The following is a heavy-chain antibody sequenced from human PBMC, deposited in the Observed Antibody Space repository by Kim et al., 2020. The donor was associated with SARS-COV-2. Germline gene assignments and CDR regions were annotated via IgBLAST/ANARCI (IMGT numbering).Heavy chain of an antibody. CDR2: INAGNGNT. V-gene: IGHV1-3*01. D-gene: IGHD6-13*01. Sequence: ASVKVSCKASGYTFTDYAMHWVRQAPGQRLEWMGWINAGNGNTKFSQKFQGRVTISRDTSARTAYMELSSLRSEDTAVYYCARSGTTTSSWPDYWGQGTLVTVSS. CDR3: ARSGTTTSSWPDY. CDR1: GYTFTDYA. J-gene: IGHJ4*02.